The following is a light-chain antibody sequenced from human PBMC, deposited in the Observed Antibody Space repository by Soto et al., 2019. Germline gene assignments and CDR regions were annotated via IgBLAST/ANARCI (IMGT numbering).Light chain of an antibody. J-gene: IGKJ3*01. CDR2: AAS. CDR3: QQSDSTPFT. CDR1: QSIEAY. Sequence: DIQMTQSPSSLSASVGDRVTITCRASQSIEAYLNWYQQKPGKAPKLLIYAASNLHTGVPSRFSGGGSGTDFTLTISSLRPEDFATYYCQQSDSTPFTFGPGTRVDFK. V-gene: IGKV1-39*01.